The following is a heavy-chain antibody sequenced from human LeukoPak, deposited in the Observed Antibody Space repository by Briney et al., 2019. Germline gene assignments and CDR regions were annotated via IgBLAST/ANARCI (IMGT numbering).Heavy chain of an antibody. CDR3: ARDTYESDLYYFDC. CDR1: GFTFSSYG. Sequence: GGSLRLSCAASGFTFSSYGMHWVRQAPGKGLEWVADIWYDGSNKYYADSVKGRFTISRDNSKNTLYLQMNSLRAEDTAVYYCARDTYESDLYYFDCWGQGTLVTVSS. J-gene: IGHJ4*02. D-gene: IGHD3-22*01. CDR2: IWYDGSNK. V-gene: IGHV3-33*01.